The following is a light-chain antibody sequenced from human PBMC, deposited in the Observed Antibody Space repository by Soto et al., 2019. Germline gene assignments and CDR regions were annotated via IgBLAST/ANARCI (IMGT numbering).Light chain of an antibody. CDR2: GAS. CDR1: QSISSGA. Sequence: IVLTQSPGILSLSPGERATLSCRASQSISSGALAWYQQKTAQAPRLLVYGASNRATGLPDRFSGSGSGTDFTLTINRLEPEDFALYICQQYSDGSPVTFGGGTRLEI. V-gene: IGKV3-20*01. CDR3: QQYSDGSPVT. J-gene: IGKJ4*01.